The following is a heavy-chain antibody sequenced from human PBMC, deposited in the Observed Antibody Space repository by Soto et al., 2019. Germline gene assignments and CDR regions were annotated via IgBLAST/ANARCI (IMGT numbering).Heavy chain of an antibody. Sequence: PGGSLRLSCAASGFTFSSYAMSWVRQAPGKGLEWVSAISAGGDWTYYADSVKGNLTISSDNSKKTLYLQMNSLRAEDSAVYYCAKCVAVAGISYYYDGMDVWGQGTTVTVSS. CDR3: AKCVAVAGISYYYDGMDV. V-gene: IGHV3-23*01. CDR1: GFTFSSYA. CDR2: ISAGGDWT. J-gene: IGHJ6*02. D-gene: IGHD6-19*01.